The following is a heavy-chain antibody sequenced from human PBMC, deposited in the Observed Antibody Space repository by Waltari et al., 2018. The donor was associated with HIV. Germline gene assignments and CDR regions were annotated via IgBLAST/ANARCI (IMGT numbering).Heavy chain of an antibody. J-gene: IGHJ4*02. D-gene: IGHD1-26*01. Sequence: QVQLQESGPGLVKPSETLSLTCTVPGGPLSSYYWSWIRQPPGKGLEWIGYIYYSGSTNYNPSLKSRVTISVDTSKNQFSLKLSSVTAADTAVYYCARAVVGATSPFDYWGQGTLVTVSS. V-gene: IGHV4-59*01. CDR3: ARAVVGATSPFDY. CDR1: GGPLSSYY. CDR2: IYYSGST.